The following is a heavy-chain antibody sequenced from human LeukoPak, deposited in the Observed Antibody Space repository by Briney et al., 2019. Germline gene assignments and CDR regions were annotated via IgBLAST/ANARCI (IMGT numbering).Heavy chain of an antibody. V-gene: IGHV3-30*18. CDR1: GFSFSSYW. Sequence: PGGSLRLSCTASGFSFSSYWMHWVRQAPGKGLEWVTAISYNGDNQHYADPVKGRFTISRDNSKNTVYLQIDALRTEDSAVYYCVKVYPTLTTSSVLGSWGQGTLVTVSS. CDR2: ISYNGDNQ. J-gene: IGHJ4*03. CDR3: VKVYPTLTTSSVLGS. D-gene: IGHD4-17*01.